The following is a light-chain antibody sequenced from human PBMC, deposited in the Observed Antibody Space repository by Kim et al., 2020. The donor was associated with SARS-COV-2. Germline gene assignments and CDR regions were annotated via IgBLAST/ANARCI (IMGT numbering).Light chain of an antibody. V-gene: IGKV3-20*01. Sequence: LSPGERAALPCRASQTISSSSLAWYQQKPGQAPRLLIFRASSRATGIPDRFSGSGSGTDFTLTISRLEPEDFAVYYCQQYGSSSCTFGQGTKLEIK. CDR2: RAS. J-gene: IGKJ2*02. CDR3: QQYGSSSCT. CDR1: QTISSSS.